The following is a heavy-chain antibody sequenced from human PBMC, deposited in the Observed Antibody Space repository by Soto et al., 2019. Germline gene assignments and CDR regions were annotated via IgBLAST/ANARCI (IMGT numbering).Heavy chain of an antibody. CDR2: IYTSGST. CDR3: ARDDTLIFGAGPSWFDP. CDR1: GGSISSYY. D-gene: IGHD3-3*01. J-gene: IGHJ5*02. Sequence: PSETLSLTCTVSGGSISSYYWSWIRQPAGKGLEWIGRIYTSGSTNYNPSLKSRVTMSVDTSKNQFSLKLSSVTAADTAVYYCARDDTLIFGAGPSWFDPWGQGTLVTVS. V-gene: IGHV4-4*07.